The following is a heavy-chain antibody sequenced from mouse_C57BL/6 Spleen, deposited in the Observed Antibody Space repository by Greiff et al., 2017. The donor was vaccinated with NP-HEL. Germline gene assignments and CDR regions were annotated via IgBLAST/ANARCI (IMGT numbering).Heavy chain of an antibody. J-gene: IGHJ1*03. CDR2: IRSKSSNYAT. Sequence: DVMLVESGGGLVQPKGSLKLSCAASGFTFNTYAMHWVRQAPGKGLEWVARIRSKSSNYATYYADSVKDRFTISRDDSQSMLYLQMNNLKTEDTAMYYCVRGYYGSSYWYFDVWGTGTTVTVSS. V-gene: IGHV10-3*01. CDR1: GFTFNTYA. D-gene: IGHD1-1*01. CDR3: VRGYYGSSYWYFDV.